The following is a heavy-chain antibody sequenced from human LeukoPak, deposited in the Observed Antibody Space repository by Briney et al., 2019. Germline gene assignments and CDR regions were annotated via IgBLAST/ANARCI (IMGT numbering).Heavy chain of an antibody. D-gene: IGHD6-6*01. V-gene: IGHV4-34*01. J-gene: IGHJ4*02. CDR3: ARRRWSSSSVIGY. CDR2: INHSGST. Sequence: SETLSLTCGVNGGALSGYYWIWIRQTPTQEPEWIGEINHSGSTNYNPSLKSRVTISVDTSKNQFYLSLTSLTAADTAVYYCARRRWSSSSVIGYWGRGTRVTVSP. CDR1: GGALSGYY.